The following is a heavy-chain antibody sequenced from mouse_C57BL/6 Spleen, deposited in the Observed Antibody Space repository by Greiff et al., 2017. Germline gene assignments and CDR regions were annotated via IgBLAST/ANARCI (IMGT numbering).Heavy chain of an antibody. V-gene: IGHV5-17*01. CDR3: ARKALTTVVAHFDY. Sequence: EVQGVESGGGLVKPGGSLKLSCAASGFTFSDYGMHWVRQAPEKGLEWVAYISSGSSTTYYADTVKGRFTISRDNAKNTLFLQMTSLRSEDTAMYYCARKALTTVVAHFDYWGQGTTLTVSS. CDR1: GFTFSDYG. D-gene: IGHD1-1*01. CDR2: ISSGSSTT. J-gene: IGHJ2*01.